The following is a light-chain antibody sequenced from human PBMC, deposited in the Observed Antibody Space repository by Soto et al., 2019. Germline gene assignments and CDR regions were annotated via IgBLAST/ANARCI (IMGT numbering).Light chain of an antibody. CDR2: GAS. V-gene: IGKV1-5*01. CDR3: QHYNAFPWP. Sequence: DIPMTQSPSTLSASVGDRVTITCRASQSIRNWLAWYQDKPGKAPKLLIYGASSLESGVPSRFSGSGSGTEFTLTIGGLQPDDFATYYCQHYNAFPWPFSQGTKVEIK. CDR1: QSIRNW. J-gene: IGKJ1*01.